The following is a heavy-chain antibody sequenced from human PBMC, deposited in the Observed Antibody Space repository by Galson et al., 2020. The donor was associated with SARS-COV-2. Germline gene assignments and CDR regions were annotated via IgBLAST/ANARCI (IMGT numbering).Heavy chain of an antibody. V-gene: IGHV3-23*01. CDR1: GFTSNDYA. CDR2: MNGGGGKT. CDR3: AKDSYPYYYDSSGYNPNYFDS. D-gene: IGHD3-22*01. Sequence: GGSLRLSCAASGFTSNDYAMTWVRQAPGKGLEWVSTMNGGGGKTFYADSVKGRVTVYRDNFKSTLYLQISSLRAEDTAVYYCAKDSYPYYYDSSGYNPNYFDSWGQGTLVTVSS. J-gene: IGHJ4*02.